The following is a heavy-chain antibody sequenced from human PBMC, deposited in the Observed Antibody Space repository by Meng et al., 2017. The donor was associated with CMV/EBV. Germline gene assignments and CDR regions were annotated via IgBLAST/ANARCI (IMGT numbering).Heavy chain of an antibody. CDR1: GYTFTGYY. D-gene: IGHD6-13*01. CDR2: LNPNSGGT. V-gene: IGHV1-2*02. CDR3: ARDSSSSWYVCDY. Sequence: ASGYTFTGYYMHWVRQAPVQGLEWMGWLNPNSGGTNYAQKFQGRVTMTRDTSISTAYMELSRLRSDDTAVYYCARDSSSSWYVCDYWGQGTLVTVSS. J-gene: IGHJ4*02.